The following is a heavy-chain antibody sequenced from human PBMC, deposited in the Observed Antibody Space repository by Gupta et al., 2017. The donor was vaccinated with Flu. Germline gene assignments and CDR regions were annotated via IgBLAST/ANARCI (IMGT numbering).Heavy chain of an antibody. J-gene: IGHJ4*02. CDR2: ISAYNGNT. Sequence: QVQLVQSGAEVKKPGASVKVSCKASGYTFTSYGISWVRQAPGQGLEWMGWISAYNGNTNYAQKLQGRVTMTTDTSTSTAYMELRSLRSEDTAVYYCARARVYCSGGSCIPHFDYWGQGTLVTVSS. V-gene: IGHV1-18*01. CDR1: GYTFTSYG. CDR3: ARARVYCSGGSCIPHFDY. D-gene: IGHD2-15*01.